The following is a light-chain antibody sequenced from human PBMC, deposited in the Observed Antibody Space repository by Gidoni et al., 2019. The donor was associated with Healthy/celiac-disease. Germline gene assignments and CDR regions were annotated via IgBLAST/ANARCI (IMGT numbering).Light chain of an antibody. CDR2: AAT. CDR1: QDIRND. V-gene: IGKV1-6*01. J-gene: IGKJ1*01. CDR3: LQDNNYPRT. Sequence: AIQMTQSPSSLSASVGDRVTITCRASQDIRNDLGWYQQKPGKAPKVLISAATSLQGAVPSRFSVSGSGTEFSLTISSLQPEDFATYYCLQDNNYPRTFGQXTKVEIK.